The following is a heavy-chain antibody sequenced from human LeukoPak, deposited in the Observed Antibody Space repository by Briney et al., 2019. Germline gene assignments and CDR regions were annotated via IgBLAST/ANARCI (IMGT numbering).Heavy chain of an antibody. CDR3: ARDLGSGIAEPFDH. V-gene: IGHV1-46*01. J-gene: IGHJ4*02. CDR2: INPSGGNA. Sequence: ASVKVSCKASGYTFTSYHMHWVRQAPGQGLEWMGIINPSGGNATYAQKSQGRVTMTRDTSTSTVYMEVRSLRSDDTAVYYCARDLGSGIAEPFDHWGQGTLITVSS. CDR1: GYTFTSYH. D-gene: IGHD6-13*01.